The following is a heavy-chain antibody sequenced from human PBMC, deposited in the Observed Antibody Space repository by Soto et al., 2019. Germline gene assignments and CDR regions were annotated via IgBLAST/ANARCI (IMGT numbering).Heavy chain of an antibody. D-gene: IGHD2-8*01. CDR1: GFTFSSYA. CDR3: AKDPKSTIRFNWFDP. V-gene: IGHV3-23*01. Sequence: EVQLSESGGGLVQPGGSLRLSCAASGFTFSSYAMSWVRQSPGKGLEWVSGISGSGSSTYYADSVKGRFTISRDNSKKPLYLQLNSLRAEDTAIYYCAKDPKSTIRFNWFDPWGQGTLVTVSS. CDR2: ISGSGSST. J-gene: IGHJ5*02.